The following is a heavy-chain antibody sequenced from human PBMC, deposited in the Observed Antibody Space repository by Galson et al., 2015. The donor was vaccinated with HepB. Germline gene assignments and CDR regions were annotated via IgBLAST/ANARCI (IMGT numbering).Heavy chain of an antibody. CDR2: ISSDGST. CDR3: AKDQRTSFYSPIDH. D-gene: IGHD2-2*01. V-gene: IGHV3-23*01. Sequence: SLLLSCAASGFNFTSYPVACVRQAPGQGLEWVSCISSDGSTYYADSVKGRFTISRDNSKNTLYLQMNSLRAEDTAVYYCAKDQRTSFYSPIDHWGQGTLVTVSS. J-gene: IGHJ4*02. CDR1: GFNFTSYP.